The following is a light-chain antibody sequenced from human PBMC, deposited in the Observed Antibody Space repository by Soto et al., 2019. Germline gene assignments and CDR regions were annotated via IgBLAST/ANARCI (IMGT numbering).Light chain of an antibody. CDR1: QSVSSSY. CDR3: QQYNNWPRWT. CDR2: GAS. V-gene: IGKV3-20*01. Sequence: EIVLTQSPGTLSLSPGERATLSCRASQSVSSSYLAWYQQKPGQAPRLLIYGASSRATGIPDRFSGSGSGTDFTLTISRLEPEDFAVYYCQQYNNWPRWTFGQGTKLEIK. J-gene: IGKJ2*02.